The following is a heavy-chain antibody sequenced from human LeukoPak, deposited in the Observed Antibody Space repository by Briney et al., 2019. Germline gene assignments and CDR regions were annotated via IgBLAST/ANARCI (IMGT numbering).Heavy chain of an antibody. CDR1: KFTFRNHG. CDR2: IWYDGSKQ. Sequence: QPGRSLRLSCAASKFTFRNHGMHWVRQAPGKGPEWVAIIWYDGSKQYYADSVKGRFTNSRDNSKDTLYLQMNSLRDEDTAVYYCARDRGARYYDYWGQGTQVSVSS. D-gene: IGHD3-10*01. CDR3: ARDRGARYYDY. J-gene: IGHJ4*02. V-gene: IGHV3-33*01.